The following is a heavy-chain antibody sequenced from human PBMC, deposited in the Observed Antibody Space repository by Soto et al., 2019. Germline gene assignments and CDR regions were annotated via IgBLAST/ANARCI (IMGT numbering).Heavy chain of an antibody. CDR3: ARGVSAPLLVAVYWYFDL. J-gene: IGHJ2*01. V-gene: IGHV4-34*01. CDR1: GGSFSGYY. D-gene: IGHD3-22*01. CDR2: INHSGST. Sequence: SETLSLTCAVYGGSFSGYYWSWIRQPPGKGLEWIGEINHSGSTNYNPSLKSRVTISVDTSKNQFSLKLSSVTAADTAVYYCARGVSAPLLVAVYWYFDLWGRGTLVTVSS.